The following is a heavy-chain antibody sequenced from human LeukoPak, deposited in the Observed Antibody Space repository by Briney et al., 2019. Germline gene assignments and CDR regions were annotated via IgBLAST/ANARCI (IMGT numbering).Heavy chain of an antibody. CDR1: GYTFTGYY. Sequence: ASVKVSCKASGYTFTGYYMHWVLQAPGQGLEWMGRINPNSGGTNYAQKFQGRVTMTRDTSISTAYMELSRLRSDDTAVYYCARDYGDYGDYFDYWGQGTLVTVSS. CDR2: INPNSGGT. CDR3: ARDYGDYGDYFDY. J-gene: IGHJ4*02. V-gene: IGHV1-2*06. D-gene: IGHD4-17*01.